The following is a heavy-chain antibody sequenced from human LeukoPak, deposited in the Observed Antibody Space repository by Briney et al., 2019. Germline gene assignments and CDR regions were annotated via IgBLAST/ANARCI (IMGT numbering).Heavy chain of an antibody. CDR2: IRSKAYGGTT. CDR3: TRCGGDCYSGFSDAFDI. J-gene: IGHJ3*02. D-gene: IGHD2-21*02. Sequence: GGSLRLSCTASGFTFGYYAMSWFRQAPGKGREWVGFIRSKAYGGTTEYAASVKGRFTISRDDSKSIAYLQMNSLKTEDTAVYYCTRCGGDCYSGFSDAFDIWGQGTMVTVSS. V-gene: IGHV3-49*03. CDR1: GFTFGYYA.